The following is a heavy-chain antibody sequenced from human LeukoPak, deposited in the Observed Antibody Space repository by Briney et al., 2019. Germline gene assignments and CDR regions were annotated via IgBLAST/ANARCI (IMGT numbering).Heavy chain of an antibody. J-gene: IGHJ6*04. V-gene: IGHV1-46*01. CDR1: GYTFTSYY. CDR3: ARMCCGGDFLLDV. CDR2: INPSGGST. Sequence: ASVKVSCKASGYTFTSYYMHWVRQAPGQGLEWMGIINPSGGSTSYAQKFQGRVTMTRDMSTSTVYMELSSLRSEDTAMYYCARMCCGGDFLLDVWGKGTTVTISS. D-gene: IGHD2-21*02.